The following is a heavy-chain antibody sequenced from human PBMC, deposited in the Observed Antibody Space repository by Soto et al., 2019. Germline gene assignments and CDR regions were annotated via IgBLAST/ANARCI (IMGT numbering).Heavy chain of an antibody. Sequence: PGGSLRLSCAASGFTFSSYGMHWVRQAPGKGLEWVAVISYDGSNKYYADSVKGRFTISRDNSKNTLYLQMNSLRAEDTAVYYCAKDKDWSGWSLIDCWGQGTLVTVSS. D-gene: IGHD6-19*01. CDR3: AKDKDWSGWSLIDC. V-gene: IGHV3-30*18. CDR2: ISYDGSNK. J-gene: IGHJ4*02. CDR1: GFTFSSYG.